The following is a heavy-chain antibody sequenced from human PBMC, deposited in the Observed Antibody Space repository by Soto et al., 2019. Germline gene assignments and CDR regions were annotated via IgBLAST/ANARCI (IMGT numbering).Heavy chain of an antibody. J-gene: IGHJ5*02. CDR3: AGSSSSWYYFSKNNWFDP. CDR2: IIPIFGTA. CDR1: GGTFSSYA. V-gene: IGHV1-69*01. Sequence: QVQLVQSGAEVKKPGSSVKVSCKASGGTFSSYALSWVRQAPGQGLEWMGGIIPIFGTANYAQKFQGRVTSTADDSTSTAYMELSSLRSEDTAVYYCAGSSSSWYYFSKNNWFDPWGQGTLVTVSS. D-gene: IGHD6-13*01.